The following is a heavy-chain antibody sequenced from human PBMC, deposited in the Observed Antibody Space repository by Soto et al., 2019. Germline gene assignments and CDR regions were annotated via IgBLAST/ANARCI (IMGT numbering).Heavy chain of an antibody. CDR1: GFTFNNYD. CDR2: FGSAGDI. J-gene: IGHJ6*02. V-gene: IGHV3-13*01. Sequence: GGSLRLSCAASGFTFNNYDRLWVRQAPGKGLEWVSTFGSAGDIYYSDSVKGRFTISRDNARNSLYLQMNSLRAADTAVYYCARGGPNWDYYFYGMDVWGQGTTVTVSS. CDR3: ARGGPNWDYYFYGMDV. D-gene: IGHD3-16*01.